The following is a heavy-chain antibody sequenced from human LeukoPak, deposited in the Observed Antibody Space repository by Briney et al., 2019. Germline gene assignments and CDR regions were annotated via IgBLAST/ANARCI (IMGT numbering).Heavy chain of an antibody. J-gene: IGHJ5*02. V-gene: IGHV4-39*02. Sequence: SETLSLTCTVSGGSISSSSYYWGWIRQPPGKGLEWIGSIYYSGSTYYNPSLKSRVTISVDTSKNQFSLKLSSVTAADTAVYYCARDLGYSSSSGDWFDPWGQGTLVTVSS. CDR2: IYYSGST. CDR1: GGSISSSSYY. CDR3: ARDLGYSSSSGDWFDP. D-gene: IGHD6-6*01.